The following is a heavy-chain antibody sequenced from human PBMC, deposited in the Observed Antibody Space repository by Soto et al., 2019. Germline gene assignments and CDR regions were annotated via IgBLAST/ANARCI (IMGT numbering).Heavy chain of an antibody. J-gene: IGHJ6*02. CDR3: ATGDYGGNSEGMDV. D-gene: IGHD4-17*01. V-gene: IGHV4-39*01. CDR1: GGSISSSSYY. CDR2: IYYSGST. Sequence: PSETLSLTCTVSGGSISSSSYYWGWIRQPPGKGLEWIASIYYSGSTYYNPSLKSRVTISVDTSKNQFSLKLSSVTAADTAVYYCATGDYGGNSEGMDVWGQGTTVTVSS.